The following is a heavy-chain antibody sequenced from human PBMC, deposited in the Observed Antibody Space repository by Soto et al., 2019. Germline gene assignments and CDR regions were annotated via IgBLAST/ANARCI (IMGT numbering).Heavy chain of an antibody. CDR2: IYHSGST. CDR3: DRRRGFPYYYGMEV. J-gene: IGHJ6*02. V-gene: IGHV4-30-2*01. CDR1: GGSISSGGYS. D-gene: IGHD5-12*01. Sequence: SETLSLTCTVSGGSISSGGYSWSWIRQPPGKGLEWIGYIYHSGSTYYNPSLKSRVTISVDRSKNQFSLKLSSVTAADTAVYYCDRRRGFPYYYGMEVWGPGTTVPVSS.